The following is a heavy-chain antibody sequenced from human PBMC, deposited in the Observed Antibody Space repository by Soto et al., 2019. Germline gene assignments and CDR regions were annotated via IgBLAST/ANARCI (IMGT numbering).Heavy chain of an antibody. Sequence: GGSLRLSCVASGFTFSSYAMSWVRQAPGKGLEWVSGISDSSDSTYYADSVKGRFTISRDNSKNTLYLQMNSLRAEDTAVYYCAKNFDIVVLPLYYYYMDVWGKGTTVTVSS. CDR2: ISDSSDST. CDR3: AKNFDIVVLPLYYYYMDV. D-gene: IGHD2-15*01. CDR1: GFTFSSYA. V-gene: IGHV3-23*01. J-gene: IGHJ6*03.